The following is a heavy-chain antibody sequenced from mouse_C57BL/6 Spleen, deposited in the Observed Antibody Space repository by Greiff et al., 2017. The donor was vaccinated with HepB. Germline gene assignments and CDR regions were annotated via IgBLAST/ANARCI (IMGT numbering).Heavy chain of an antibody. J-gene: IGHJ4*01. V-gene: IGHV1-22*01. D-gene: IGHD2-3*01. CDR3: ASREDGYDYAMEY. Sequence: VQLQQPGPELVKPGASVKMSCKASGYTFTDYNMHWVKQSPGKSLEWMGYINPNNGGTSYNQKFKGKATLTVKTSSSTAYMELRSLTSEDSAVYYCASREDGYDYAMEYWGQGTSVTVSS. CDR1: GYTFTDYN. CDR2: INPNNGGT.